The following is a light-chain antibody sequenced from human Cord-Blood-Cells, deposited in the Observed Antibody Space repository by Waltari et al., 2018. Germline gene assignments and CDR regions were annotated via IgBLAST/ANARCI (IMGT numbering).Light chain of an antibody. Sequence: SYALTQPPPVSGATGKPARITRRGHNIGSKRVHWYQQKPGQAPGLVIYYDSDRPSGIPGRFSGSNSGTTATLTIRRVEAGDEAGYYCQVWDSSSDHYVFGTGTKVTVL. CDR1: NIGSKR. CDR2: YDS. J-gene: IGLJ1*01. V-gene: IGLV3-21*04. CDR3: QVWDSSSDHYV.